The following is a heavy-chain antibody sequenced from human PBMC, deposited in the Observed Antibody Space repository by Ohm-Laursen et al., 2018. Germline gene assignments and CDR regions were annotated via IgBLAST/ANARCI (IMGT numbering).Heavy chain of an antibody. CDR2: IGSTGTDI. V-gene: IGHV3-48*03. Sequence: SLRLSCTASGFRFSSYEMNWVRQAPGKGPEWVSYIGSTGTDIYYADSVKGRFTTSRDNAKNSLYLQMNSLRAEDTAVYYCARDSYDSSGYYSFDYWGQGTLVTVSS. J-gene: IGHJ4*02. CDR3: ARDSYDSSGYYSFDY. CDR1: GFRFSSYE. D-gene: IGHD3-22*01.